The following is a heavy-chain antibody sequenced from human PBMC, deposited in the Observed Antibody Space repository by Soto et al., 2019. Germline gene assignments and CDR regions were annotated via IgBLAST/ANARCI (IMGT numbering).Heavy chain of an antibody. D-gene: IGHD3-10*01. J-gene: IGHJ5*02. CDR2: INIDGSIS. V-gene: IGHV3-74*01. CDR1: GFSFSSYW. Sequence: EVQLVESGGKLVQPGGSLRLSCAASGFSFSSYWMHWVRQAPGKGLVWVSGINIDGSISDYADSVKGRFTISRDNAKNTLYLQMNSLGAEDTGLYYCASGADYNTNYIPFDPWGQGTLVTVSS. CDR3: ASGADYNTNYIPFDP.